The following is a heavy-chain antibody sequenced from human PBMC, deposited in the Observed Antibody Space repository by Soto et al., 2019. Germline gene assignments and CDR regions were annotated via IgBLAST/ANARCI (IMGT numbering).Heavy chain of an antibody. CDR3: ARGVVVAARYYFDY. CDR2: IYHSGST. J-gene: IGHJ4*02. V-gene: IGHV4-34*01. D-gene: IGHD2-15*01. CDR1: GGTFNGYY. Sequence: SETLSLTCAVYGGTFNGYYWSWIRQPPGKGLEWIGEIYHSGSTNYNPSLKSRVTISVDTSKNQFSLKLSSVTAADTAVYYCARGVVVAARYYFDYWGQGTLVTVSS.